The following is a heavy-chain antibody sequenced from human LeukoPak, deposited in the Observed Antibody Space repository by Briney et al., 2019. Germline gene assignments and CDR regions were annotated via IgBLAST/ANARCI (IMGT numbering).Heavy chain of an antibody. V-gene: IGHV4-38-2*02. CDR2: IYHSGST. J-gene: IGHJ4*02. D-gene: IGHD6-19*01. CDR1: GYSISSGYY. Sequence: SETLSLTCTVSGYSISSGYYWGWIRQPPGKGLEWIGSIYHSGSTYYNPSLKSRVTISVDRSKNQFSLKLSSVTAADTAVYYCARDWHSSGWTFDYWGQGTLVTVSS. CDR3: ARDWHSSGWTFDY.